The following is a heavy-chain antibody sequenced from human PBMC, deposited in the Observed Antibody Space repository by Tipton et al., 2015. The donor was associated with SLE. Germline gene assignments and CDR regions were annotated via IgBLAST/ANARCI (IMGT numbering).Heavy chain of an antibody. J-gene: IGHJ4*02. CDR1: GFTFSRYW. CDR2: IDEGGSEN. V-gene: IGHV3-7*01. CDR3: ARTARYNDYGVFDY. D-gene: IGHD4-17*01. Sequence: SLRLSCAASGFTFSRYWMNWVRQAPGKGLEWVANIDEGGSENYFVDSVKGRFTISRDNAKNSLYLQMNSLRAEDTAVYYCARTARYNDYGVFDYWGQETLVIVSS.